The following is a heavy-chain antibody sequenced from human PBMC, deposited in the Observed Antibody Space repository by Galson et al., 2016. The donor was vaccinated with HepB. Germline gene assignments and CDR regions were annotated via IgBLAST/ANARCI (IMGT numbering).Heavy chain of an antibody. Sequence: SETLSLTCGVYGGSFSGYFWNWIRQPPGKGLEWIGEINHSGTTNYNPSLKSRVTISVDTSKNHFSLSLSSVTGADTAVYYCAGRGKGGLYIFHYWGQGTLVTVSS. J-gene: IGHJ4*02. D-gene: IGHD2-8*01. CDR2: INHSGTT. CDR3: AGRGKGGLYIFHY. CDR1: GGSFSGYF. V-gene: IGHV4-34*01.